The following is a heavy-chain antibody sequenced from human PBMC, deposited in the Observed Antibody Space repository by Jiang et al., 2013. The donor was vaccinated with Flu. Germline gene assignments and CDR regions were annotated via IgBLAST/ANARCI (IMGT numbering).Heavy chain of an antibody. J-gene: IGHJ4*02. D-gene: IGHD3-22*01. CDR3: ARRYKGPYNDNSAYVFDY. CDR2: IDPDDSET. Sequence: QLVESGAEVKKPGESLKISCKGSGYSFSKYWIAWVRHVPGKGLEWMGIIDPDDSETTYSPPFRGQVTISADKSLNTAYVQWSSLKASDTAMYYCARRYKGPYNDNSAYVFDYWGQGALITVSS. V-gene: IGHV5-51*01. CDR1: GYSFSKYW.